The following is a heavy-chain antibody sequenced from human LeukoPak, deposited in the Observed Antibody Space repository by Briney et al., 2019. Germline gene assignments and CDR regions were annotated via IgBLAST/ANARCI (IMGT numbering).Heavy chain of an antibody. Sequence: SVKVSCKASGGTFSSYAISWVRQAPGQGLEWMGGIIPIFGTANYAQKFQGRVTITADESTSTAYMELSSLRSEDTAVYYCARDTRHYNDFWSGEAFDYWGQGTLVTVSS. J-gene: IGHJ4*02. CDR3: ARDTRHYNDFWSGEAFDY. CDR2: IIPIFGTA. D-gene: IGHD3-3*01. V-gene: IGHV1-69*13. CDR1: GGTFSSYA.